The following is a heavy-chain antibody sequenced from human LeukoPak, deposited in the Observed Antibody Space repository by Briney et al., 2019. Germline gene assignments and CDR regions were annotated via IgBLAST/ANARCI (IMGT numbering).Heavy chain of an antibody. CDR1: GFSLSTSGVG. V-gene: IGHV2-5*02. J-gene: IGHJ4*02. D-gene: IGHD3-22*01. CDR3: AHLHTYYYDSSGYYRLSYYFDY. CDR2: IYWDDDK. Sequence: SGPTLVKPTQTLTPTCTFSGFSLSTSGVGVGWIRQPPGKALEWLALIYWDDDKRYSPSLKSRLTITKDTSKNQVVLTMTNMDPVDTATYYCAHLHTYYYDSSGYYRLSYYFDYWGQGTLVTVSS.